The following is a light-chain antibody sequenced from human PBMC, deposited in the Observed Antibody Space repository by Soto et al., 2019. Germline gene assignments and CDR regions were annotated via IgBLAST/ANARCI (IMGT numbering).Light chain of an antibody. CDR1: NIGSKS. Sequence: SYELTQPPSVSVAPGQTATITCGGNNIGSKSVHWYQQKPGQAPVVVVYHNSDRPSGIPVRISGSNSGNTATLTISRVEAGDEADYYCQVWDSSSDLVESGGGTKLTV. CDR2: HNS. J-gene: IGLJ2*01. V-gene: IGLV3-21*02. CDR3: QVWDSSSDLVE.